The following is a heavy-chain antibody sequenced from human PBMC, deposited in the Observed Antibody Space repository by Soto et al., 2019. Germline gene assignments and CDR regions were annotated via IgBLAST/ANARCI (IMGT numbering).Heavy chain of an antibody. D-gene: IGHD6-13*01. Sequence: QAQLVESGGGVVQPGGSLRLSCSASGLSFGSFTMHWVRQAPGKGLEWVAFISYDGKRTYYRDPVKGRFTISRDNSKNILYLQMNSLRADDTAVYYCANLGFDSRGNTRLLDYWGQGTLLTVS. CDR3: ANLGFDSRGNTRLLDY. J-gene: IGHJ4*02. CDR2: ISYDGKRT. V-gene: IGHV3-30*18. CDR1: GLSFGSFT.